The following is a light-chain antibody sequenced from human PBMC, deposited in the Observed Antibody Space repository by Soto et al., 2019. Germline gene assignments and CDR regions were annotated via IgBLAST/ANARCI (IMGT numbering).Light chain of an antibody. Sequence: IVMTQSPATLSVSPGERATLSCRASQSISSNLAWYQQKPGQAPRLLIYGASTRATGIPARFSGSGSGTEFTLTISSLQSEDFEVYYCQHYNNWPPWTFGQGPKVEIK. CDR2: GAS. V-gene: IGKV3D-15*01. CDR1: QSISSN. CDR3: QHYNNWPPWT. J-gene: IGKJ1*01.